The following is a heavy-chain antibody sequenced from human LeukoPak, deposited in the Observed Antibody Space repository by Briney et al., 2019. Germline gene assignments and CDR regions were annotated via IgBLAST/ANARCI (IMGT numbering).Heavy chain of an antibody. D-gene: IGHD2-2*01. CDR1: GASISSYY. CDR3: ARVTSYNWFDP. J-gene: IGHJ5*02. CDR2: IFYSGST. V-gene: IGHV4-59*01. Sequence: SETLSLTCTVSGASISSYYWSWIRQPPGKGLEWIGYIFYSGSTNYNPSLKSRVTISVDTSKNQLSLKLSSVTAADTAVYYCARVTSYNWFDPWGQGTLVTVSS.